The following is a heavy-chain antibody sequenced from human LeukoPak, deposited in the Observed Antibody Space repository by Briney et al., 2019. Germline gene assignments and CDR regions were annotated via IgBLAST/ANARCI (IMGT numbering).Heavy chain of an antibody. CDR2: LYSDGNT. Sequence: GGSLRLSCAASGFTFSSYEMNWVRQAPGKGLGWVSVLYSDGNTKYADSVQGRFTISRDNSKNTLYLEMNSLSPDDTAVYYCARGVEPLAANTLAYWGQGTLVTVSS. D-gene: IGHD1-14*01. V-gene: IGHV3-53*01. CDR1: GFTFSSYE. J-gene: IGHJ4*02. CDR3: ARGVEPLAANTLAY.